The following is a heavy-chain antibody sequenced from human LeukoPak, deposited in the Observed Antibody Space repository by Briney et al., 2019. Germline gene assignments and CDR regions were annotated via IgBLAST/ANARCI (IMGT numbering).Heavy chain of an antibody. CDR1: GYTFTGYY. V-gene: IGHV1-2*02. Sequence: GASVKVSCKASGYTFTGYYMHWVRQSPGQGLEWMGWINPNSGGTNYAQKFQGRVTMTRDTSISTAYMELCRLRSDDTAVYYCARDWDLYCAFDIWGQGTMVTVSS. CDR3: ARDWDLYCAFDI. J-gene: IGHJ3*02. CDR2: INPNSGGT. D-gene: IGHD1-26*01.